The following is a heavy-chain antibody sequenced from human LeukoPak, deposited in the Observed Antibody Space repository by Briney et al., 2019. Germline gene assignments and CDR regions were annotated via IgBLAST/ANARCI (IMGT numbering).Heavy chain of an antibody. J-gene: IGHJ6*02. CDR2: IYYSGST. CDR3: ARSTGTNYYYYGMDV. CDR1: DGSISSYY. Sequence: PSETLSLTCTVSDGSISSYYWSWIRQPPGKGLEWIGYIYYSGSTNYNPSLKSRVTISVDTSKNQFSLKLSSVTAADTAVYYCARSTGTNYYYYGMDVWGQGTTVTVSS. D-gene: IGHD1-1*01. V-gene: IGHV4-59*01.